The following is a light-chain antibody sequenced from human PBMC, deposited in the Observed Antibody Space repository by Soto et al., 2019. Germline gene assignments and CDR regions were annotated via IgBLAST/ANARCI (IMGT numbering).Light chain of an antibody. CDR1: RSNIGGNS. Sequence: QSALTQPPSASGTPGQRVTISCSGSRSNIGGNSVYWYQQLPGAAPKLLIYRTDQRPSGVPDRFSGSKSGTSASLAISGLRSEDEADYYCASWDDSLSVPNGVFGGGTKLTVL. J-gene: IGLJ3*02. CDR2: RTD. CDR3: ASWDDSLSVPNGV. V-gene: IGLV1-47*01.